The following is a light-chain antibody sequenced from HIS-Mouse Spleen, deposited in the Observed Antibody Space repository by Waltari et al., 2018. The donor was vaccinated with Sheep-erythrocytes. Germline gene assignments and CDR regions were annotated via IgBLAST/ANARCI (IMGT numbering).Light chain of an antibody. V-gene: IGLV2-11*01. CDR2: DVS. J-gene: IGLJ1*01. CDR1: SIDVGGYNY. Sequence: QSALTQPRSVSGSPGQPVTISCTGTSIDVGGYNYVSWYQQHPGKAPKLMIYDVSKRPSGVPDRFSGSKSGNTASLTISGLQAEDEADYYCCSYAGSYNHVFATGTKVTVL. CDR3: CSYAGSYNHV.